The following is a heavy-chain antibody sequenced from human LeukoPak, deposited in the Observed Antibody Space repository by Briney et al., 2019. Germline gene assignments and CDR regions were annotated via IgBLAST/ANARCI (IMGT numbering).Heavy chain of an antibody. J-gene: IGHJ4*02. CDR2: IYSSGST. V-gene: IGHV3-53*01. CDR3: ARTFLSGDGYKVGYFDY. D-gene: IGHD5-24*01. Sequence: GGSLRLSCAVSGLTVSTNYMSWVRQAPGKGVEWLSLIYSSGSTYYADSVKGRFTISRDNSRNTLYLQMNSLTAEDTAVYYCARTFLSGDGYKVGYFDYWGPGTLVSVSS. CDR1: GLTVSTNY.